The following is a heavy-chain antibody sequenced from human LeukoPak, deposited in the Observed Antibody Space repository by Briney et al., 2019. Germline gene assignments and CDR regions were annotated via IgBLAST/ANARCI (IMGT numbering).Heavy chain of an antibody. J-gene: IGHJ4*02. Sequence: SETLSLTCSVSGDSISSGVYYWNWIRQSPGKGLEWIGCIYHSGSTYYTPSLKRRVTISVDTSKNQFSLKLSSVTAADTAVYYCASLDQGSYPAFDYWGQGTLVTVSS. CDR1: GDSISSGVYY. V-gene: IGHV4-30-4*02. CDR2: IYHSGST. D-gene: IGHD1-26*01. CDR3: ASLDQGSYPAFDY.